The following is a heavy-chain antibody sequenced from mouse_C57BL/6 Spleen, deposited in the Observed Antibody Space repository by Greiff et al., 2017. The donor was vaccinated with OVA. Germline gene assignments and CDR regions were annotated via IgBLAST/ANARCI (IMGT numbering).Heavy chain of an antibody. Sequence: QVQLQQSGAELVRPGTSVKVSCKASGYAFTNYLIEWVKQRPGQGLEWIGVINPGSGGTNYNEKFKGKATLTADKSSSTAYMQLSSLTSEDSAVYFCANHYGSSSFAYWGQGTLVTVSA. J-gene: IGHJ3*01. CDR2: INPGSGGT. V-gene: IGHV1-54*01. D-gene: IGHD1-1*01. CDR1: GYAFTNYL. CDR3: ANHYGSSSFAY.